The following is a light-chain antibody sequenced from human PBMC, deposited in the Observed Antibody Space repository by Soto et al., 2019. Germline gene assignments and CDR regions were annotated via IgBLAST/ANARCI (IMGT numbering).Light chain of an antibody. CDR3: QQRSNWPPIT. V-gene: IGKV3D-20*02. Sequence: EIVLTQSPGTLSLSPGERATLSCRASQSVSSSYLAWYQQKTGQEPRLLIYGASSRATGVPDRCSGSGSGTDVSPLIISLEPEDVSVYYCQQRSNWPPITFGQGTRLEIK. CDR1: QSVSSSY. CDR2: GAS. J-gene: IGKJ5*01.